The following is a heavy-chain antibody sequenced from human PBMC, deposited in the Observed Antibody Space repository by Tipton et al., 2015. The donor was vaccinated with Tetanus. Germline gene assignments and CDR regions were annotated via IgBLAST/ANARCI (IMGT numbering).Heavy chain of an antibody. CDR3: ANKGGGDSDY. CDR1: GFTFSSYW. Sequence: SLRLSCAASGFTFSSYWMSWVRQAPGKGLEWVGNIREDGSEKNYVDSVKGRSTISRDNAKNSLYLQMNSLRAEDTAVYYCANKGGGDSDYWGQGALVTVSS. D-gene: IGHD2-21*01. CDR2: IREDGSEK. V-gene: IGHV3-7*01. J-gene: IGHJ4*02.